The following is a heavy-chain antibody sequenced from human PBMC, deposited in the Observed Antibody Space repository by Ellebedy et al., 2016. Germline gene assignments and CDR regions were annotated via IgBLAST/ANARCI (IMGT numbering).Heavy chain of an antibody. CDR2: IYRSGTT. V-gene: IGHV3-53*01. CDR1: GFTVSTNY. Sequence: GESLKISCAASGFTVSTNYMSWVRQAPGKGLEWVAIIYRSGTTFYTDSAKGRFTISRDNSKNSVYLQLNSLRAEDTAVYYCAKVLDYWGQGTLVTVSS. J-gene: IGHJ4*02. CDR3: AKVLDY.